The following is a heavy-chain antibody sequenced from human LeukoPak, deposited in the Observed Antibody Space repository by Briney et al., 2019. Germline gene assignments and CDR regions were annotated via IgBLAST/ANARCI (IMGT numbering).Heavy chain of an antibody. Sequence: SETLSLTCTVSGGSISSYYWSWIRQPPGKGLEWIGYIYYSGSTNYNPSLKSRVTIPVDTSKNQFSLKLSSVTAADTAVYYCARHMGSSGYYYYYYYYGMDVWGQGTTVTVSS. CDR1: GGSISSYY. CDR2: IYYSGST. D-gene: IGHD3-22*01. V-gene: IGHV4-59*01. J-gene: IGHJ6*02. CDR3: ARHMGSSGYYYYYYYYGMDV.